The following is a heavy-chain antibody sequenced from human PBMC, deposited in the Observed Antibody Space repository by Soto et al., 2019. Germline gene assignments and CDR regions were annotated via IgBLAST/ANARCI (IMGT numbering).Heavy chain of an antibody. V-gene: IGHV4-39*01. CDR3: ARLGSWSGSYYYMDV. J-gene: IGHJ6*03. Sequence: SETLSLTCSVSCDSLSACPYHWGWIRQPPGKGLEWIGNVYNSGSTSYSPSLKSRVTISVDTSKNQFSLRLTSVTAADTAVYYCARLGSWSGSYYYMDVWGKGTTVTV. CDR1: CDSLSACPYH. CDR2: VYNSGST. D-gene: IGHD3-3*01.